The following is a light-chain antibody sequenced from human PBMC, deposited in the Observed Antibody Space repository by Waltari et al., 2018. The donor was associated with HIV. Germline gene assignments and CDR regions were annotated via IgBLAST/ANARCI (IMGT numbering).Light chain of an antibody. CDR3: QQSYTAPRT. V-gene: IGKV1-39*01. Sequence: DIQLTQSPSSLSASLGDRLTINCRASQDVASYLNWYRHRPGTAPQLLIYVASNLQTGFPSRFSASGSGTDFSLTIDGLQREDFATYFCQQSYTAPRTFGLGTKVE. CDR2: VAS. J-gene: IGKJ1*01. CDR1: QDVASY.